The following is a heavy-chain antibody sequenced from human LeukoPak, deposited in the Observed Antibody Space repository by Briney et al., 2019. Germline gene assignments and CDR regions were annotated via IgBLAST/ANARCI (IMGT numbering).Heavy chain of an antibody. D-gene: IGHD3-9*01. CDR1: GYTFTSYG. CDR2: ISAYNGNT. CDR3: ARNNLGYDILTGYSGEYFDY. J-gene: IGHJ4*02. Sequence: ASVKVSCKASGYTFTSYGISWVRQAPGQGLEWMGWISAYNGNTNYAQKPQGRVTMTTDTSTSTAYMELRSLRSDDTAVYYCARNNLGYDILTGYSGEYFDYWGQGTLVTVSS. V-gene: IGHV1-18*01.